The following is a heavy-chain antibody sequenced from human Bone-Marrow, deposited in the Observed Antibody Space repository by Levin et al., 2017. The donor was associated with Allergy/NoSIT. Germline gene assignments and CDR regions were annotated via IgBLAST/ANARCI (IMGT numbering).Heavy chain of an antibody. CDR1: GFTFSSNT. V-gene: IGHV3-30*04. J-gene: IGHJ4*02. D-gene: IGHD1-1*01. Sequence: SLKISCAASGFTFSSNTMHWVRQAPGKGLMWVAGVSFDGNKKYYADSVNGRFTISRDNSMKTLSLQMNSLRAEDTAVYYCAREVNWNVPGDYWGQGTLVSVSS. CDR3: AREVNWNVPGDY. CDR2: VSFDGNKK.